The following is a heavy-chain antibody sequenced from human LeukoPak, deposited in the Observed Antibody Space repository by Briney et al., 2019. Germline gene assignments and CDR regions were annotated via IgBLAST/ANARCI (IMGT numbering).Heavy chain of an antibody. V-gene: IGHV4-39*07. CDR1: GDSINSSYFY. Sequence: PSETLSLTCTVSGDSINSSYFYWGWIRQPPGKGLEWIGGITYTGTTYFNPSLKSRVSMSVDTSKNQFSLKVTSVTAADTAIYYCARDSGDFLGWYDPWGQGTLVTVSA. D-gene: IGHD4-17*01. J-gene: IGHJ5*02. CDR2: ITYTGTT. CDR3: ARDSGDFLGWYDP.